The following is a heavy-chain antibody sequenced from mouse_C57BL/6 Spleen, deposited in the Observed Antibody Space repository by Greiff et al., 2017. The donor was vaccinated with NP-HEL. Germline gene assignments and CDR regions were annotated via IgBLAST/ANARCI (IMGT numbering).Heavy chain of an antibody. Sequence: EVKLVESGAELVKPGASVKLSCTASGFNIKDYYMHWVKQRTEQGLEWIGRIDPEDGETKYAPKFQGKATITADTSSNTAYLQLSSLTSEDTAVYYCAYSNYPYWYFDVWGTGTTVTVSS. CDR2: IDPEDGET. CDR3: AYSNYPYWYFDV. J-gene: IGHJ1*03. V-gene: IGHV14-2*01. D-gene: IGHD2-5*01. CDR1: GFNIKDYY.